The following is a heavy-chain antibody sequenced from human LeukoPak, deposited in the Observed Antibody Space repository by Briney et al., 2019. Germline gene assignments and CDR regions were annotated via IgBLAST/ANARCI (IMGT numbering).Heavy chain of an antibody. J-gene: IGHJ3*02. D-gene: IGHD6-19*01. CDR2: IYSGGST. Sequence: GGSLRLSCAASGFTVSSNYMSWVRQAPGKGLEWVSVIYSGGSTYYADSVKGRFTISRDNSKNTLYLQMNSLRAEDTAVYYCATDPMDSSGWYRDAFDIWGQGTMVTVSS. CDR3: ATDPMDSSGWYRDAFDI. CDR1: GFTVSSNY. V-gene: IGHV3-53*01.